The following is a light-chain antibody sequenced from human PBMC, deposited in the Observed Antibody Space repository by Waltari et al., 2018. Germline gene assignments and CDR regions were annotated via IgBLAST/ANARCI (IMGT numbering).Light chain of an antibody. CDR3: QQYESWPLT. J-gene: IGKJ4*01. V-gene: IGKV3-15*01. Sequence: EIVMTQSPATLPVSPGERANLSCRASQSVSTNLAWFQQRSGQAPRLLLYGASTRATGIPAKFSGSGSGTEFTLTISSLQSEDFVLYYCQQYESWPLTFGGGTKVEI. CDR2: GAS. CDR1: QSVSTN.